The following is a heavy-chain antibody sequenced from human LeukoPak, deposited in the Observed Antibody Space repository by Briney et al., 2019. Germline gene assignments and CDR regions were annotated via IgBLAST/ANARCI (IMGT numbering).Heavy chain of an antibody. Sequence: SETLSLTCTVSGYSISSGYYWGWIRQPPGKGLEWIGSIYHSGSTYYNPSLKSRVIISVDTSKNQFSLKLSSVTAADTAVYYCARVCITIFGVVMNYFDYWGQGTLVTVSS. V-gene: IGHV4-38-2*02. D-gene: IGHD3-3*01. CDR3: ARVCITIFGVVMNYFDY. CDR2: IYHSGST. J-gene: IGHJ4*02. CDR1: GYSISSGYY.